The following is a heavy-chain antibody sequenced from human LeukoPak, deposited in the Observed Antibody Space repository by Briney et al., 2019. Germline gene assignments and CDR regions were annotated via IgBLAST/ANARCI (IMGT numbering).Heavy chain of an antibody. J-gene: IGHJ3*02. CDR1: DDSFSSHY. V-gene: IGHV4-59*11. CDR3: ARDLVTVTKGFDI. CDR2: ISYIGST. Sequence: SETLSLTCAVSDDSFSSHYWTWIRQPPRKGLEWIGYISYIGSTNYNPSLKSRVTISIDTSKNEFSLKLTSVTAADTAVYYCARDLVTVTKGFDIWGQGTMVTVSS. D-gene: IGHD4-17*01.